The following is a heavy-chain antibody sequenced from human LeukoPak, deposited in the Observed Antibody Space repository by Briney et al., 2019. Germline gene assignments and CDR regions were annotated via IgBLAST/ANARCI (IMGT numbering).Heavy chain of an antibody. V-gene: IGHV3-23*01. J-gene: IGHJ3*02. CDR1: GFSFSSYV. D-gene: IGHD3-10*01. CDR2: ISGSGGST. Sequence: PGGSLRLSCAASGFSFSSYVMSWVRQAPGKGLEWVSAISGSGGSTYYADSVKGRFTISRDNSKNTLYLQMNSLRAEDTAVYYCAIRAGEEDAFDIWGQGTMVTVSS. CDR3: AIRAGEEDAFDI.